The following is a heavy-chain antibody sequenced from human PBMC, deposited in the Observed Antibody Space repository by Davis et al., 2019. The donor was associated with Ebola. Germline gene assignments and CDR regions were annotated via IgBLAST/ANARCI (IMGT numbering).Heavy chain of an antibody. CDR2: IYYSGSS. Sequence: SETLSLTCTVPGGSISSSSYYWGWLRQPPGKGLEWIGSIYYSGSSYYNPSLKSRVTISVDTSKNQFSLKLSSVTAADTAVYYCARQWLYYYDSSGYYSPHCFDYWGQGTLVTVSS. J-gene: IGHJ4*02. D-gene: IGHD3-22*01. V-gene: IGHV4-39*01. CDR1: GGSISSSSYY. CDR3: ARQWLYYYDSSGYYSPHCFDY.